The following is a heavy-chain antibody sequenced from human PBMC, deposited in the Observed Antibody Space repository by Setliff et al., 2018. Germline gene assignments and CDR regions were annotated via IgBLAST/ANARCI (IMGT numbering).Heavy chain of an antibody. V-gene: IGHV4-59*01. CDR2: IYYSGNSNYDT. D-gene: IGHD4-17*01. Sequence: PSETLSLTCIVSGGSINSYYWNWIRQPPGKGLEWIGYIYYSGNSNYDTNYNPSLKSRVTILSDTSKNQFSLILSSVTAADTAVYYCASERESASRQTYFDYGDPKVAWWYFELWGRGTLVTVSS. CDR3: ASERESASRQTYFDYGDPKVAWWYFEL. CDR1: GGSINSYY. J-gene: IGHJ2*01.